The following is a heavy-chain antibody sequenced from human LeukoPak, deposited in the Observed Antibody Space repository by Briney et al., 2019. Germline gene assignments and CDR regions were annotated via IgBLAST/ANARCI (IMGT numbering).Heavy chain of an antibody. CDR2: VSHFGSER. Sequence: GGSLRLSCALPGFTSIKDTMRSVCQAPGKGLEWVAVVSHFGSERYYGPSVEGRFTIFKDETKSTFYLEINNLRTEDTALCYCPTGPIQAKTDYFDYWGQGTLVTVSS. V-gene: IGHV3-30*04. CDR1: GFTSIKDT. CDR3: PTGPIQAKTDYFDY. J-gene: IGHJ4*02.